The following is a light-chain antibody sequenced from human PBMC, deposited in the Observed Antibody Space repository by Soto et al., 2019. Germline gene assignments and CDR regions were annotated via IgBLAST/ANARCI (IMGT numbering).Light chain of an antibody. Sequence: VLTQSPGTLSLSPGKRATLSCRASQSVRSSYLAWYQQKPGQAPRLLIYGGSNRATGIPDRFSGSGSGTDVTLTISRLEPEDSAVYFCQQYDWSPMYTFGQGTKLEIK. CDR2: GGS. CDR3: QQYDWSPMYT. J-gene: IGKJ2*01. V-gene: IGKV3-20*01. CDR1: QSVRSSY.